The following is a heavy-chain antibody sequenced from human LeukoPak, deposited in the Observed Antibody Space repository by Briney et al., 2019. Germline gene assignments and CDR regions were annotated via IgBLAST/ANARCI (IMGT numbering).Heavy chain of an antibody. D-gene: IGHD6-19*01. CDR3: ARQRGSGWYPGDFDY. V-gene: IGHV4-34*01. CDR2: INHSGST. J-gene: IGHJ4*02. CDR1: GGSFSGYY. Sequence: KPSETLSLTCAVYGGSFSGYYWSWIRQPPGKGLEWIGEINHSGSTNYNPSLKSRVTISVDTSKNQFSLKLSSVTAADTAVYYCARQRGSGWYPGDFDYWGQGTLVTVSS.